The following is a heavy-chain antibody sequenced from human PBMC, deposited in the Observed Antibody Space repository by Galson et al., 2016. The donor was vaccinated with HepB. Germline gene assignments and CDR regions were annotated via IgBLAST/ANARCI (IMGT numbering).Heavy chain of an antibody. D-gene: IGHD3-3*01. CDR3: WRDDFWSGYSIYYYYYGMDV. J-gene: IGHJ6*02. Sequence: SLRLSCAASGFTFGDYAMSWFRQAPGKGLEWVGFIRSKAYGGTTEYAASVKGRFTISRDGSKSIAYLQMNSLKTEDTAVYYCWRDDFWSGYSIYYYYYGMDVWGQGTTVTVSS. CDR1: GFTFGDYA. V-gene: IGHV3-49*01. CDR2: IRSKAYGGTT.